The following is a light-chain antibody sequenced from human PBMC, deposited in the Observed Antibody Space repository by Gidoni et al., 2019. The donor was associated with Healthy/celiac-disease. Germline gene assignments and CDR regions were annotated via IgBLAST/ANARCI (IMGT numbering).Light chain of an antibody. CDR1: QSISSW. J-gene: IGKJ1*01. Sequence: DIPLTPSPSTLSATVGDRVTITCRASQSISSWLAWYQQKPGKAPKLLIYKASSLESGVPSRFSGSGSGTEFTLTISSLQPDDFATYYCQQYNSYSWTFXQXTKVEIK. V-gene: IGKV1-5*03. CDR2: KAS. CDR3: QQYNSYSWT.